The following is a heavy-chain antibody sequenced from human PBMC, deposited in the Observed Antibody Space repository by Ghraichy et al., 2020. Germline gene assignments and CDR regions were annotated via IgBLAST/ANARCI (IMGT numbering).Heavy chain of an antibody. Sequence: SQTLSLTCAVYSGSFSAFHWSWIRQPPGKGLEWIGEVDHSGSTSYNPSLKSRVTISVDTSNNQISLKLTSVTAADTAVYYSARWAGTAVGFNYWYFDFWGRGTLVTVSS. CDR1: SGSFSAFH. J-gene: IGHJ2*01. CDR3: ARWAGTAVGFNYWYFDF. CDR2: VDHSGST. V-gene: IGHV4-34*01. D-gene: IGHD6-19*01.